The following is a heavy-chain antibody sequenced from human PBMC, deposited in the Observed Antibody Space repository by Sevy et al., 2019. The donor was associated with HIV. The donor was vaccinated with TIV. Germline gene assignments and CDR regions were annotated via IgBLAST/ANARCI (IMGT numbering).Heavy chain of an antibody. CDR1: GYSFSGYN. J-gene: IGHJ4*02. D-gene: IGHD6-13*01. CDR3: VRVPAAAGTRGSFDY. Sequence: ASVKVSCKTSGYSFSGYNMHWVRQAPGQGLEWMGRINPTSGGTKFAEMFQGRVTMTRDMSISTAYMELSGLRSDDTAVYYCVRVPAAAGTRGSFDYWGQGTLVTVSS. V-gene: IGHV1-2*06. CDR2: INPTSGGT.